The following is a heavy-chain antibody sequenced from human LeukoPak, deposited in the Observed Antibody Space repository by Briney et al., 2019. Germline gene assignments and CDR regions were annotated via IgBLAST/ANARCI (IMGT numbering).Heavy chain of an antibody. Sequence: SETLSLTCTASGGSISSYYWSWIRQPAGKGLEWIGRIYTSGSTYYNPSLKSRVTISVDTSKNQFSLKLSSVTAADTAVYYCARVSPQLVPHYWGQGTLVTVSS. J-gene: IGHJ4*02. CDR2: IYTSGST. D-gene: IGHD6-6*01. CDR1: GGSISSYY. V-gene: IGHV4-4*07. CDR3: ARVSPQLVPHY.